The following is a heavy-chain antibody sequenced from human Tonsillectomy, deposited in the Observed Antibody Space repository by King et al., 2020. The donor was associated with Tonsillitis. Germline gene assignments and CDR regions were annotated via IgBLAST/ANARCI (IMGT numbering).Heavy chain of an antibody. Sequence: VQLVESGGGLVQPGGSLRLSCAASGFTFSSHCMHWVRQAPGEGLVWGSLINIVGSGTDYADSVKGRFTISRDNAKNTLHLQMNSLRAEDTAVYYCRAGTVDYWGQGTLVTVSS. CDR3: RAGTVDY. D-gene: IGHD1-1*01. J-gene: IGHJ4*02. CDR1: GFTFSSHC. V-gene: IGHV3-74*01. CDR2: INIVGSGT.